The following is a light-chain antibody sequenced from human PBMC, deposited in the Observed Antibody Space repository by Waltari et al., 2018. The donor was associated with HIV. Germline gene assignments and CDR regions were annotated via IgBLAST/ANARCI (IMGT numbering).Light chain of an antibody. CDR2: GAS. CDR1: QGVSSY. V-gene: IGKV1-8*01. CDR3: QQYFSYPRK. Sequence: AIRMTQSPSSFSASTGDRVSITCRASQGVSSYLAWYKQKTGKDPKLLIYGASTLQSAVPSMFSGSGAGTNFSLTISCLQSVDFATYFCQQYFSYPRKFGQGTKVEIK. J-gene: IGKJ1*01.